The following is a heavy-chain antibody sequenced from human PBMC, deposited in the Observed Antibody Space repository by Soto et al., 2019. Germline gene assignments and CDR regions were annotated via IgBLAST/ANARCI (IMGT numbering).Heavy chain of an antibody. CDR1: GFTFSSYG. J-gene: IGHJ6*02. V-gene: IGHV3-30*18. CDR3: AKAGGPTYNYYGVEV. Sequence: TGGSLRLSCAVSGFTFSSYGMHWVRQAPVKGLEWVAFISYDGSEKYYADSVKGRFTISRDNSKNTLYLQVNSLRAEDTAVFYCAKAGGPTYNYYGVEVWGQGTTVTVSS. CDR2: ISYDGSEK. D-gene: IGHD1-1*01.